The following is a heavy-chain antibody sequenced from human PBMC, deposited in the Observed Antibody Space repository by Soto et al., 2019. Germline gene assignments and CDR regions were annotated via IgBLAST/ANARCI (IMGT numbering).Heavy chain of an antibody. CDR3: ARGYYGSGSYH. V-gene: IGHV4-34*01. CDR2: INHSGST. D-gene: IGHD3-10*01. CDR1: GGSFSGYY. Sequence: QVQLQQWGAGLLKPSETLSLTCAVYGGSFSGYYWSWIRQPPGKGLEWIGEINHSGSTNYNPSLKSRVTISVDTSKNLFSLKLSSVTAADTAVYCCARGYYGSGSYHWGQGTLVTVSS. J-gene: IGHJ5*02.